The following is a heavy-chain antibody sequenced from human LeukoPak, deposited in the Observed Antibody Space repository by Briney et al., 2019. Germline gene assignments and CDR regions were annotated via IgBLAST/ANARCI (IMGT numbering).Heavy chain of an antibody. V-gene: IGHV3-9*01. J-gene: IGHJ4*02. CDR1: GFTFEDYA. CDR2: ISWNSGSI. CDR3: ARARTSGWYGVSGY. Sequence: PGGSLRLSCAVSGFTFEDYAMHWVRQAPGKGLDWVAAISWNSGSINYADSVKGRFTISRDNSKNSLYLQMNSLRAEDTAVYYCARARTSGWYGVSGYWGQGTLVTVSS. D-gene: IGHD6-19*01.